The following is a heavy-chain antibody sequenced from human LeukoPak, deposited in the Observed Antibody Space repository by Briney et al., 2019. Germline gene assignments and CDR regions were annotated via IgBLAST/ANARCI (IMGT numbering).Heavy chain of an antibody. Sequence: GAALKISCKGSGYSFPTYWIGWVRPMAGKVLEWMGIIYPRDSDSRYSPSFQGQVTISADKSISTAYLQWSSLKASDTAMYYCASFKWNRRIAARQEDYFDYWGQGTLVTVSS. J-gene: IGHJ4*02. CDR1: GYSFPTYW. CDR3: ASFKWNRRIAARQEDYFDY. CDR2: IYPRDSDS. V-gene: IGHV5-51*01. D-gene: IGHD6-6*01.